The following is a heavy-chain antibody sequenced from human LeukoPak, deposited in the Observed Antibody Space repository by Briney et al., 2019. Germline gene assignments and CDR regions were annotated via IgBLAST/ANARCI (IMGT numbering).Heavy chain of an antibody. J-gene: IGHJ4*02. V-gene: IGHV3-48*01. Sequence: QTGGSLRLSCAASGFTFNTCTMNWVRQAPGKGLEWVSSITASSTAIYSADSVKGRFTISRDNSKNTLYLQMNSLRAEDTAVYYCARILDSAWGELGYWGQGTLVTVSS. D-gene: IGHD6-19*01. CDR2: ITASSTAI. CDR1: GFTFNTCT. CDR3: ARILDSAWGELGY.